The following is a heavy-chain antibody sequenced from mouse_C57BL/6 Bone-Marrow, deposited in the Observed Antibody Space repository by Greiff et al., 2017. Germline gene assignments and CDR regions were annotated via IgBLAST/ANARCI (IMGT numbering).Heavy chain of an antibody. D-gene: IGHD1-1*01. V-gene: IGHV1-7*01. Sequence: VQLQQSGAELVKPGASVKLSCKASGYTFTSYGMHWVKQSPGQGLEWIGYINPSSGYIKYNQTFKDKATLTADKSSSTAYMQLSSLTYEDTAVYYCAITPVEVADWGKGTLVTVSA. CDR1: GYTFTSYG. CDR2: INPSSGYI. J-gene: IGHJ3*01. CDR3: AITPVEVAD.